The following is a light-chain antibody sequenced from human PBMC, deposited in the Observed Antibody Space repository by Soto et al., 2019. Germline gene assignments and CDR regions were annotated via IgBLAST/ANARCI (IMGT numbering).Light chain of an antibody. CDR3: ASYTSRSTLV. CDR1: SSDVGGYDF. CDR2: DVS. Sequence: QPASVSGSPGQSITISCTGSSSDVGGYDFVSWYQHHPGKAPRLMIFDVSNRPSAVSNRFSGSKSGNTASLTISGLQAEDEGDYYCASYTSRSTLVFGTGTKLTVL. V-gene: IGLV2-14*03. J-gene: IGLJ1*01.